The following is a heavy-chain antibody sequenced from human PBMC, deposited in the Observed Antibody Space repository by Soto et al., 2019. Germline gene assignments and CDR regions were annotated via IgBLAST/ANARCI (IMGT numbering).Heavy chain of an antibody. D-gene: IGHD6-13*01. V-gene: IGHV4-59*01. CDR2: IYYSGST. CDR1: GGSISSYY. CDR3: ARVAAAGRFDY. J-gene: IGHJ4*02. Sequence: SETLSLTCTVSGGSISSYYWSWIRQPPGKGLEWIGYIYYSGSTNYNPSLKSRVTISVDTSKNQFSLKLSSVTAADTAVYYCARVAAAGRFDYWGQGTLVTVSS.